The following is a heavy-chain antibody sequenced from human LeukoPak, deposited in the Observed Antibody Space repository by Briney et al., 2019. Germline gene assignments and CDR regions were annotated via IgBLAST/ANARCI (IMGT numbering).Heavy chain of an antibody. J-gene: IGHJ4*02. D-gene: IGHD2-15*01. CDR2: IYYSGST. V-gene: IGHV4-39*01. Sequence: PSETLSLTCTVSGGSTSSSSYYWGWIRQPPGKGLEWIGSIYYSGSTYYNPSLKSRVTISVDTSKNQFSLKLSSVTAADTAVYYCARHWVVVAATALDYWGQGTLVTVSS. CDR3: ARHWVVVAATALDY. CDR1: GGSTSSSSYY.